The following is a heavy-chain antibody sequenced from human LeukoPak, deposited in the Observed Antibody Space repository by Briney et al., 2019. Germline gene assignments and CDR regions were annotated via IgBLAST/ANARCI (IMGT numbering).Heavy chain of an antibody. CDR3: AKAGSVGGKGTLYYFDS. D-gene: IGHD4-23*01. CDR1: GFTFDDYA. J-gene: IGHJ4*02. Sequence: GRSLRLSCAASGFTFDDYAMHWVRQPPGKGLEWVSDINWNSGRIDYADSVKGRFTVSRDNAKNSLYLQMYSLRPEDTAFYYCAKAGSVGGKGTLYYFDSWGQGTLVTVSS. CDR2: INWNSGRI. V-gene: IGHV3-9*01.